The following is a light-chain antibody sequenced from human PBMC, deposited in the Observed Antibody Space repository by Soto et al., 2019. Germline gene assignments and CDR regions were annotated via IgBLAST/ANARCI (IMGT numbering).Light chain of an antibody. V-gene: IGKV3-15*01. Sequence: EIVLTQSPDTLSLSPGERATLSCRASQPVNNNYVAWYQQKPGQAPRLLIFRASTRDTGIPVSFSGSASGTEFNLTTSRLQSEDFTVYYCQQYNKWPLTFGQGTKVDIK. CDR3: QQYNKWPLT. CDR2: RAS. CDR1: QPVNNN. J-gene: IGKJ1*01.